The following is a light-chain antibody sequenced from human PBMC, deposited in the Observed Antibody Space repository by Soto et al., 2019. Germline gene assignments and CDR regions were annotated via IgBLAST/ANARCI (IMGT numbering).Light chain of an antibody. J-gene: IGKJ5*01. V-gene: IGKV3-15*01. CDR1: QSVGSN. CDR3: QQYSNWPIT. CDR2: GIS. Sequence: EIVMTQSPATLSVSPGERATLSCRASQSVGSNYIAWYQQRPGQAPRLLIYGISTRATGIPARFSGSGSGTEFTLTISSLQSEDFAFYYCQQYSNWPITFGQGTRLEIK.